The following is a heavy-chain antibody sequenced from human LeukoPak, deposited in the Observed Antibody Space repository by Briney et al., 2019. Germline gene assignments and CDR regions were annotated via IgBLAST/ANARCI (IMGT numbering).Heavy chain of an antibody. Sequence: SQTLSLTCAVSGGSISSGGYSWSWIRQPPGKGLEWIGYIYHSGSTYYNPSLKSRVTISVDRSKNQFSLKLSSATAADTAVYYCARGETCSGGSCYSPNWFDPWGQGTLVTVSS. J-gene: IGHJ5*02. CDR2: IYHSGST. D-gene: IGHD2-15*01. CDR3: ARGETCSGGSCYSPNWFDP. CDR1: GGSISSGGYS. V-gene: IGHV4-30-2*01.